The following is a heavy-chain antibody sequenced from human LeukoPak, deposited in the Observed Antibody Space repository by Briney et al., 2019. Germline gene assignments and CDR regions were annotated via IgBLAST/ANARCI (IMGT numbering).Heavy chain of an antibody. D-gene: IGHD5-24*01. CDR2: INHSGST. CDR1: GGSFSGYY. V-gene: IGHV4-34*01. Sequence: PSETLSLTCAVYGGSFSGYYWSWIRQPPGKGLEWIGEINHSGSTNYNPSLKSRVTISVDTSKNQFSLKLSSVTAADTAVYYCARGRREMATIYGLGYWGQGTLVTVSP. CDR3: ARGRREMATIYGLGY. J-gene: IGHJ4*02.